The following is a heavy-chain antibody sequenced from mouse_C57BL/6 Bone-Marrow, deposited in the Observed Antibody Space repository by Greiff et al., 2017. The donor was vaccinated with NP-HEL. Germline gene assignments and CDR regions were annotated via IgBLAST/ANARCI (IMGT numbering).Heavy chain of an antibody. Sequence: EVKVVESGGGLVQPKGSLKLSCAASGFSFNTYAMNWVRQAPGKGLEWVARIRSKSNNYATYYADSVKDRFTISRDDSESMLYLQMNNLKTEDTAMYYCVRDYYGNYLDYWGQGTTLTVSS. V-gene: IGHV10-1*01. CDR1: GFSFNTYA. J-gene: IGHJ2*01. CDR2: IRSKSNNYAT. CDR3: VRDYYGNYLDY. D-gene: IGHD2-1*01.